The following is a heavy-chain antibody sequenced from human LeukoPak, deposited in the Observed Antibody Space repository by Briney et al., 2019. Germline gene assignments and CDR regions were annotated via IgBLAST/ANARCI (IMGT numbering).Heavy chain of an antibody. Sequence: GGSLRLSCSVSGFSFSGFAMGGVRQAPGKGVEWVSSISGSGDNTYYADSVDGGFVLSRENIKNTLYVQINSLRAEDTALYYCARGRGGDYVPSRFDYWGQGTLVTVSS. D-gene: IGHD4-17*01. CDR1: GFSFSGFA. J-gene: IGHJ4*02. V-gene: IGHV3-23*01. CDR3: ARGRGGDYVPSRFDY. CDR2: ISGSGDNT.